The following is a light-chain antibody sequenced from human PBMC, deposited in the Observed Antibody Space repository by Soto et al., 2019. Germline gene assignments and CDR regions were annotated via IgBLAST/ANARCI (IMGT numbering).Light chain of an antibody. CDR1: QDINMY. Sequence: DIQMTQSPSSLSASVGDRVTISCRASQDINMYLAWYQQKPGKAPKLLISAASTLQSGIPARFSGSGSGTDFTLTISSLQPEDVAIYYCQKYDSATLTFGGGTKVELK. J-gene: IGKJ4*02. CDR3: QKYDSATLT. V-gene: IGKV1-27*01. CDR2: AAS.